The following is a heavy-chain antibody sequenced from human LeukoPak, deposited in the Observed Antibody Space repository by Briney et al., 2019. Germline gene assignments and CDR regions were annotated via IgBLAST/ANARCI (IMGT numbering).Heavy chain of an antibody. CDR3: AKDRCLYYDSSGFTLLN. CDR2: ISGSGGST. J-gene: IGHJ4*02. Sequence: GRSLRLSCAASGFTFSSYAMSWVRQAPGKGLEWVSAISGSGGSTYYADSVKGRFTISRDNSKNTLYLQMNSLRAEDTAVYYCAKDRCLYYDSSGFTLLNWGQGTLVTVSS. D-gene: IGHD3-22*01. CDR1: GFTFSSYA. V-gene: IGHV3-23*01.